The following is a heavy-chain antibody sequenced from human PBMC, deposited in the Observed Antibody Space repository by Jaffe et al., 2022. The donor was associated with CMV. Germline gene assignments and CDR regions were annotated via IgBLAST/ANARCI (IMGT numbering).Heavy chain of an antibody. CDR1: GFTFSSYA. V-gene: IGHV3-64*01. CDR3: ARAAHCGGDCYSYFDY. D-gene: IGHD2-21*02. Sequence: EVQLVESGGGLVQPGGSLRLSCAASGFTFSSYAMHWVRQAPGKGLEYVSAISSNGGSTYYANSVKGRFTISRDNSKNTLYLQMGSLRAEDMAVYYCARAAHCGGDCYSYFDYWGQGTLVTVSS. CDR2: ISSNGGST. J-gene: IGHJ4*02.